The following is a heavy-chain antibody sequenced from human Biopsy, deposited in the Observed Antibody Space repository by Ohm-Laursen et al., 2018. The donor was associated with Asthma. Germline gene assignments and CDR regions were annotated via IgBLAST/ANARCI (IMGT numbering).Heavy chain of an antibody. CDR1: GFTFGAYC. CDR2: IKHDGSEK. Sequence: SLRLSCTASGFTFGAYCMSWVRQVPGQGLEWVANIKHDGSEKNHVDSLKGRFTISRGNAKNLLFLQMNSLRAEDTAVYYCARTFHFWSPYHAEHYQLWGQGTLVTVSS. CDR3: ARTFHFWSPYHAEHYQL. V-gene: IGHV3-7*01. D-gene: IGHD3-3*01. J-gene: IGHJ1*01.